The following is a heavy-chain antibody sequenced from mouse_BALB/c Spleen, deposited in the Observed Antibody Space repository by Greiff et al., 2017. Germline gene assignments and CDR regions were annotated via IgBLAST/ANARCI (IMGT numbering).Heavy chain of an antibody. J-gene: IGHJ3*01. CDR2: TNPSNGGT. D-gene: IGHD2-4*01. V-gene: IGHV1S81*02. Sequence: QVQLQQPGAELVKPGASVKLSCKASGYTFTSYYMYWVKQRPGQGLEWIGWTNPSNGGTNFNEKFKSKATLTVDKSSNTAYMQLSSLTSEDSAVYYSTRGDYDGGSWFAYWGQGTLVTVSA. CDR3: TRGDYDGGSWFAY. CDR1: GYTFTSYY.